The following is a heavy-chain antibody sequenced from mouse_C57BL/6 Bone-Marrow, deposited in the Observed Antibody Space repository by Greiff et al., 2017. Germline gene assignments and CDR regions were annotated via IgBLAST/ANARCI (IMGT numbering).Heavy chain of an antibody. V-gene: IGHV5-17*01. D-gene: IGHD1-1*01. CDR3: ARRSHYGSMDY. Sequence: EVKVVESGGGLVKPGGSLKLSCAASGFTFSDYGMHWVRQAPEKGLEWVAYISSGSSTIYYADTVKGRFTLSRDNAKNTLFLQMTRLKSEDTAMCYCARRSHYGSMDYWGQGTSVTVSS. CDR1: GFTFSDYG. CDR2: ISSGSSTI. J-gene: IGHJ4*01.